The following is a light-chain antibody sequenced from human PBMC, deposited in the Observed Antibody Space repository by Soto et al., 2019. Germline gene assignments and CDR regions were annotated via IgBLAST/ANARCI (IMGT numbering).Light chain of an antibody. CDR1: QSVSNNY. Sequence: ETVLPRSPAPLSLSPVEIATLFGSASQSVSNNYLAWYQQKPGQAPRLHIYGASHRAAGIPDRVSGSGSGTDFTLTISRLEPDDFAVYYCKQYGSSGTCGQGTKVDIK. CDR2: GAS. J-gene: IGKJ1*01. V-gene: IGKV3-20*01. CDR3: KQYGSSGT.